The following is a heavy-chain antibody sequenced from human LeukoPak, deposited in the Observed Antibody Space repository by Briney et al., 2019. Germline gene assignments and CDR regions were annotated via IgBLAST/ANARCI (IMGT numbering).Heavy chain of an antibody. CDR3: ARGLEARDFDY. D-gene: IGHD6-6*01. CDR2: INHSGNT. CDR1: GGSFSGYY. Sequence: KPSETLSLTCAVYGGSFSGYYWSWIRQPPGKGLEWIGEINHSGNTNYNPSLKSRVTISVDTSKNQFSLKLSSVTAADTAVYYCARGLEARDFDYWGQGTLVTVSS. J-gene: IGHJ4*02. V-gene: IGHV4-34*01.